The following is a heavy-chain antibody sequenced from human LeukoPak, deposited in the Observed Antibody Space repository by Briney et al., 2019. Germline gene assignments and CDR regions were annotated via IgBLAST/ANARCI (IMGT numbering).Heavy chain of an antibody. V-gene: IGHV3-43*01. D-gene: IGHD1-7*01. CDR2: ISWDGGST. CDR3: AKDTGTSYDAFDI. Sequence: SGGSLRLSCAASGFTFDDYTMHWVRQAPGKGLECVSLISWDGGSTYYADSVKGRFTISRDNSKNSLYLQMNSLRTEDTALYYCAKDTGTSYDAFDIWGQGTMVTVSS. J-gene: IGHJ3*02. CDR1: GFTFDDYT.